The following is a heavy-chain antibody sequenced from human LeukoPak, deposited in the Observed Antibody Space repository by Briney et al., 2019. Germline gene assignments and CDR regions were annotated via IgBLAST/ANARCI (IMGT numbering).Heavy chain of an antibody. Sequence: SETLSLTCTVSGGSINNYYWSWIRQPPGKGLEWIGYIFYGGSTNYNPSLKSRVTMSVDTSKNQFSLKLSSVTAADTAVYYCARHFRPDSSGWYGLDYWGQGTLVTVSS. V-gene: IGHV4-59*08. CDR1: GGSINNYY. CDR3: ARHFRPDSSGWYGLDY. CDR2: IFYGGST. J-gene: IGHJ4*02. D-gene: IGHD6-19*01.